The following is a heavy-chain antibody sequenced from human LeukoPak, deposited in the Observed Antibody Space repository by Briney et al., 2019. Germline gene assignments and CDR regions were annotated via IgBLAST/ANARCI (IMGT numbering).Heavy chain of an antibody. Sequence: SETLSLTCSASTDSTNTYYWSWIRQSPGQGLEWIGHIYQSGSTDYNPSFKSRVTISLDMSKKVFSLQLTSVTVADTAMYYCVRLCWKLLAPYFDHWGQGAFVIVSS. CDR1: TDSTNTYY. J-gene: IGHJ4*02. V-gene: IGHV4-59*01. CDR2: IYQSGST. CDR3: VRLCWKLLAPYFDH. D-gene: IGHD1-1*01.